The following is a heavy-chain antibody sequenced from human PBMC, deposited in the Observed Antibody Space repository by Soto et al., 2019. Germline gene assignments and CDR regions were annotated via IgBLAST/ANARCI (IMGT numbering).Heavy chain of an antibody. CDR3: AKDLVVTTFYYYYMDV. V-gene: IGHV1-18*01. CDR2: ISAYNGNT. Sequence: ASVKVSCKASGYTFTSYDISWVRQAPGQGLEWMGWISAYNGNTNYAQKLQGRVTMTTDTSTSTAYMELRSLRAEDTAVYYCAKDLVVTTFYYYYMDVWGKGTTVTVSS. CDR1: GYTFTSYD. D-gene: IGHD2-21*02. J-gene: IGHJ6*03.